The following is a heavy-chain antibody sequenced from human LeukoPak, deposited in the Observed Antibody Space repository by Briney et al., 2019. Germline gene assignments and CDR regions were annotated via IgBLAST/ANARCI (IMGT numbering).Heavy chain of an antibody. V-gene: IGHV3-15*01. CDR2: IKSKTDGGTT. CDR1: GFTFSNAW. Sequence: GGSLRLSCAASGFTFSNAWMSWVRQAPGKGLEWVGRIKSKTDGGTTDYAAPVKGRFTISRDDSINTLYLQMNSLKTEDTAVYYCTTGTGYYYGSGSPPPDYWGQGTLVTVSS. D-gene: IGHD3-10*01. J-gene: IGHJ4*02. CDR3: TTGTGYYYGSGSPPPDY.